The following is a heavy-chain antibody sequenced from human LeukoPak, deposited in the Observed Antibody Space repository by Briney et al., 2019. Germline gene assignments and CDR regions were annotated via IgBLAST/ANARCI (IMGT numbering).Heavy chain of an antibody. V-gene: IGHV3-66*01. CDR3: ARGVVWELLSYFDY. Sequence: GGSLRLSCAASGFTVSSNYMSWVRQAPGKGLEWVSVIYSGGSTYYADSVKGRFTISRDNSKNTLYLQMNSLRAEDTAVYYCARGVVWELLSYFDYWGQGTLVTVSS. CDR1: GFTVSSNY. D-gene: IGHD1-7*01. CDR2: IYSGGST. J-gene: IGHJ4*02.